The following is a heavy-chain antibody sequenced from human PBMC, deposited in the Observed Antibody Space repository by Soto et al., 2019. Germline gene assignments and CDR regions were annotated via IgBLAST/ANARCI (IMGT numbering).Heavy chain of an antibody. CDR1: GLTFAKVW. D-gene: IGHD1-7*01. V-gene: IGHV3-15*01. Sequence: EVQVVESGGGLVKPGGSLRLSCEGSGLTFAKVWMSWIRQAPGKGLEWVGRIKSQTDGGRIDYAAPVKGRFTISRDDSKNTLYLQMSSLKTEDTAVYYCTTSVTGTPRAIDYWGQGNLVTVSS. CDR2: IKSQTDGGRI. J-gene: IGHJ4*02. CDR3: TTSVTGTPRAIDY.